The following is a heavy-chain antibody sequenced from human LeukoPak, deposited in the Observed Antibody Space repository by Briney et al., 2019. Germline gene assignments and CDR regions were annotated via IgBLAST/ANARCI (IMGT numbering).Heavy chain of an antibody. V-gene: IGHV1-18*01. CDR2: ISAYNGNT. CDR3: ARAAIRFGEFLEEVNWFDP. Sequence: ASVKVSCKASGYTFTSYGISWVRQAPGQGLEWMGWISAYNGNTNYAQKLQGRVTMTTDTSTSTAYMELRSLRSDDTAVYYCARAAIRFGEFLEEVNWFDPWGQGTLVTVSS. CDR1: GYTFTSYG. J-gene: IGHJ5*02. D-gene: IGHD3-10*01.